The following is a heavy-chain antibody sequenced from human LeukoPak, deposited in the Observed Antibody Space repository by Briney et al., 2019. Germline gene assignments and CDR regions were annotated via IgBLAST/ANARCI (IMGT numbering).Heavy chain of an antibody. CDR3: HLVRGGGYFDY. CDR1: GGSFSNYY. D-gene: IGHD3-10*01. J-gene: IGHJ4*02. V-gene: IGHV4-34*01. Sequence: PSETLSLNCAVSGGSFSNYYWSWIRQPPGQGLEWIGEINHSGDTNSNPSHKSRVTMSVDTTKKHVTLMLSPVTAADTAVYYCHLVRGGGYFDYWGLGTLVTVSS. CDR2: INHSGDT.